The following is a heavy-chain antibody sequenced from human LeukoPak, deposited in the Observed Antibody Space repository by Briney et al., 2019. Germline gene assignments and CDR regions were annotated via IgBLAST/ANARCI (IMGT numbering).Heavy chain of an antibody. J-gene: IGHJ3*02. CDR1: GFTFSSYG. D-gene: IGHD1-26*01. Sequence: GGSPRLSCAASGFTFSSYGMHWVRQAPGKGLEWVAVISYDGSNKYYADSVKGRFTISRDSSKNTLYLQMNSLRAEDTAVYYCAKVGQLLGDAFDIWGQGTMVTVSS. V-gene: IGHV3-30*18. CDR2: ISYDGSNK. CDR3: AKVGQLLGDAFDI.